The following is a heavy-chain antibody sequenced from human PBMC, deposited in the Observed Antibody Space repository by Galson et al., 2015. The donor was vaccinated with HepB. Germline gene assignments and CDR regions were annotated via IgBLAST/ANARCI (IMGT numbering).Heavy chain of an antibody. CDR1: GYIFTSYY. Sequence: SCKASGYIFTSYYIHWVRQAPGQGLEWKGIINPSSGRTSYAQKFQGRVTMTRDTSTNTGQMELSSLRFEDTAVYYCARDWDFGSSVGNWFDPWGQGTLVTASS. D-gene: IGHD6-6*01. CDR2: INPSSGRT. V-gene: IGHV1-46*01. CDR3: ARDWDFGSSVGNWFDP. J-gene: IGHJ5*02.